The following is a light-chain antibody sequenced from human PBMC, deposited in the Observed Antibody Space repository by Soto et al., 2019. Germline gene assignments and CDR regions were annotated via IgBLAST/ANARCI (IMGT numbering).Light chain of an antibody. CDR1: NSDVGRYNS. V-gene: IGLV2-11*01. J-gene: IGLJ3*02. Sequence: ALTQPHSVSGSPGQSVTISCTGTNSDVGRYNSVSWYQQLPGKAPKIIISAVRQRPSGVPDRFSGSKSGNTASLTISGLQADDEADYFCFSYTANDNWVFGGGTKVTVL. CDR3: FSYTANDNWV. CDR2: AVR.